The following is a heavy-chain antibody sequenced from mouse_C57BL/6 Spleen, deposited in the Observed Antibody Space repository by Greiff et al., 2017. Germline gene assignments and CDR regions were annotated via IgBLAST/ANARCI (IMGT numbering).Heavy chain of an antibody. Sequence: VKLQESGAELARPGASVKLSCKASGYTFTSYGISWVKQRTGQGLEWIGEIYPRSGNTYYNEKFKGKATLTADKSSSTAYMELRSLTSEDSAVYFCARGAGDYAMDYWGQGTSVTVSS. CDR1: GYTFTSYG. J-gene: IGHJ4*01. CDR3: ARGAGDYAMDY. CDR2: IYPRSGNT. V-gene: IGHV1-81*01.